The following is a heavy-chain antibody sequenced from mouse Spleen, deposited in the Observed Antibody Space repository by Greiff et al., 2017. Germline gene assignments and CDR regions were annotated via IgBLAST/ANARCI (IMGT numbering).Heavy chain of an antibody. CDR1: GFNIKDYY. Sequence: EVKLVESGAELVRPGASVKLSCTASGFNIKDYYMHWVKQRPEQGLEWIGRIDPEDGDTEYAPKFQGKATMTADTSSNTAYLQLSSLTSEDAAVYYCALYDYDGFAYWGQGTLVTVSA. CDR2: IDPEDGDT. D-gene: IGHD2-4*01. V-gene: IGHV14-1*01. CDR3: ALYDYDGFAY. J-gene: IGHJ3*01.